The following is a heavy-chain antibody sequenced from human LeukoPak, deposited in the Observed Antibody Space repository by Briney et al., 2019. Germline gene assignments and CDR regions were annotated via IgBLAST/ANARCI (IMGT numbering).Heavy chain of an antibody. V-gene: IGHV3-74*01. CDR1: GFTFSSYW. CDR3: AKETYYYGSGSYYYGMDV. J-gene: IGHJ6*02. Sequence: PGGSLRLSCAASGFTFSSYWMHWVRQAPGKGLVWVSRINSDGSSTSYADSVKGRFTISRDNAKNTLYLQMNSLRAEDTAVYYCAKETYYYGSGSYYYGMDVWGQGTTVTVPS. D-gene: IGHD3-10*01. CDR2: INSDGSST.